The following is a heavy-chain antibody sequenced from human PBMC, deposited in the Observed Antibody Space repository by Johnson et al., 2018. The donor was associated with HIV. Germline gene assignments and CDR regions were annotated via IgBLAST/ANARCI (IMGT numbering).Heavy chain of an antibody. D-gene: IGHD1-26*01. CDR2: ISGSGGST. V-gene: IGHV3-23*04. CDR1: GFTFSSYA. CDR3: AKDVELHGAFDI. Sequence: EQLVESGGGVVQPGESLRLSCAASGFTFSSYAMSWVRQAPGKGLEWVSAISGSGGSTYYADSVKGRFTISRDNSKNTLYLQMNSLRAEDTAVYYCAKDVELHGAFDIWGQGTMVTVSS. J-gene: IGHJ3*02.